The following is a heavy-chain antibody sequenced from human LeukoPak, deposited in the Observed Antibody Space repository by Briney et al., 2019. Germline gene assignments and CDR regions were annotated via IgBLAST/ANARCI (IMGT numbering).Heavy chain of an antibody. V-gene: IGHV3-30*03. CDR2: ISYAGSNK. CDR1: GFTFSSYW. Sequence: PGGSLRLSCAASGFTFSSYWMTWVRQAPGKGLEWVAVISYAGSNKFYPDSVKGRFIISRDNSKNTLYLQMNSLRAEDTAVYYCARGQAFYCDSNGPPFDYWGQGTLVTVSS. CDR3: ARGQAFYCDSNGPPFDY. D-gene: IGHD3-22*01. J-gene: IGHJ4*02.